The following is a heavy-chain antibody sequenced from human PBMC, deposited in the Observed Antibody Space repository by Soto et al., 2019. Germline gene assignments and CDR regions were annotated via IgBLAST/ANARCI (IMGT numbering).Heavy chain of an antibody. Sequence: PSETLSLTCTVSGVSISSSTYYWGWIRQPPGKGLEWIGSIYYSGSTYYNPSLKSRVTISVDTSKNQFSLKLRSVTAADTAVYYCANSYGDYVSYWGQGTLVTVSS. D-gene: IGHD4-17*01. CDR1: GVSISSSTYY. CDR3: ANSYGDYVSY. J-gene: IGHJ4*02. CDR2: IYYSGST. V-gene: IGHV4-39*01.